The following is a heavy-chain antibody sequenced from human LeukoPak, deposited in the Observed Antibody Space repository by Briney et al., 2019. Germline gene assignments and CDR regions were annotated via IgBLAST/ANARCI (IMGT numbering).Heavy chain of an antibody. CDR2: ISAYNGNT. J-gene: IGHJ4*02. D-gene: IGHD3-22*01. CDR3: ARDADYYDSSGYYFH. V-gene: IGHV1-18*01. Sequence: AASVKVSCKASGYTFTSYGISWVRQAPGQGLEWMGWISAYNGNTNYAQKLQGRVTMTTDTSTSTAYMELRSLRSDDTAVYYCARDADYYDSSGYYFHWGQGTLVTVSS. CDR1: GYTFTSYG.